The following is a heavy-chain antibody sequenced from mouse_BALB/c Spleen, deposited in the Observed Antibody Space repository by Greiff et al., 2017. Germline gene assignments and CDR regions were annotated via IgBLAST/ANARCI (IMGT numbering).Heavy chain of an antibody. J-gene: IGHJ2*01. CDR2: ISYSGST. CDR3: ASLLEFITTVYFDY. Sequence: EVKVVESGPSLVKPSQTLSLTCSVTGDSITSGYWNWIRKFPGNKLEYMGYISYSGSTYYNPSLKSRISITRDTSKNQYYLQLNSVTTEDTATYYCASLLEFITTVYFDYWGQGTTRTVSS. D-gene: IGHD1-2*01. V-gene: IGHV3-8*02. CDR1: GDSITSGY.